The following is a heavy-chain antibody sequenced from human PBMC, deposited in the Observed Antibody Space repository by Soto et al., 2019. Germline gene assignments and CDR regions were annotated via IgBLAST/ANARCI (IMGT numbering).Heavy chain of an antibody. CDR2: IIPIFGTA. D-gene: IGHD6-19*01. CDR1: GGTFSSYA. Sequence: QVQLVQSGAEVKKPGSSVKVSCKASGGTFSSYAISWVRQAPGQGLEWMGGIIPIFGTANYAQKFQGRDTITADEATSTAYMELSSLRCEDTAVYHCARGGEQWLVQDWFDPWGQGTLVTVSS. J-gene: IGHJ5*02. V-gene: IGHV1-69*12. CDR3: ARGGEQWLVQDWFDP.